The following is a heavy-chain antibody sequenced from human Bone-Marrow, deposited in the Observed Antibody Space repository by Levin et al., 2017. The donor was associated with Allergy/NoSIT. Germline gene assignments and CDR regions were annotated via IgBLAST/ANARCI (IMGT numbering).Heavy chain of an antibody. Sequence: GGSLRLSCAASGVTVSNNYMAWVRQAPGRGLEWVSLIYSGGESRYAASVRGRFTISRDSSTNTVYLEMKSLRAEDTAIYYCARNVPVTDLGYWGRGTLVTVSS. D-gene: IGHD3-10*02. J-gene: IGHJ4*02. CDR3: ARNVPVTDLGY. CDR2: IYSGGES. CDR1: GVTVSNNY. V-gene: IGHV3-53*01.